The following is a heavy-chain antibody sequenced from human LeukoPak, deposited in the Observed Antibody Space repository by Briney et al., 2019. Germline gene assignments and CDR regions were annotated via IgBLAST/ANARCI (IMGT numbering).Heavy chain of an antibody. CDR3: ARGLMVRGVPDY. V-gene: IGHV4-34*01. CDR2: IHHSGST. D-gene: IGHD3-10*01. Sequence: SETLSLTCAVYGGSFSGYHWSWIRQPPGKGLECIGEIHHSGSTNYNPSLKSRVTISVDTSKNQFSLKLSSVTAADTAVYYCARGLMVRGVPDYWGQGTLVTVSS. J-gene: IGHJ4*02. CDR1: GGSFSGYH.